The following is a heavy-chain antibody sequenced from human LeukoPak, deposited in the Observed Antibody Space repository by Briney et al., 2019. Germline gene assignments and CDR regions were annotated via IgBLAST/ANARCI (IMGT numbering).Heavy chain of an antibody. CDR2: IYYSGST. CDR1: GGSISSGGYY. J-gene: IGHJ4*02. D-gene: IGHD3-22*01. CDR3: ARENVGYYDSSGYYS. Sequence: SETLSLTCTVSGGSISSGGYYWSWIRQHPGEGLEWIGYIYYSGSTYYNPSLKGRVTISVDTSKNQFSLKLSSVTAADTAVYYCARENVGYYDSSGYYSWGQGTLVTVSS. V-gene: IGHV4-31*03.